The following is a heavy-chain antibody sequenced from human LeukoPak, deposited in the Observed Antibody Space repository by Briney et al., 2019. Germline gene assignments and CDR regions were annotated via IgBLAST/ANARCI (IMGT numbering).Heavy chain of an antibody. CDR1: GYIFSDYY. CDR3: ARALSNLRLYYFDS. Sequence: ASMKVSCKASGYIFSDYYIHWVRQAPGQGLAWMGWINPNSGGTNHAQKFQGRVTMTRDTSISTAYMELSRLNSDDTAVYYCARALSNLRLYYFDSWGQGTLVTVSS. J-gene: IGHJ4*02. CDR2: INPNSGGT. D-gene: IGHD4-11*01. V-gene: IGHV1-2*02.